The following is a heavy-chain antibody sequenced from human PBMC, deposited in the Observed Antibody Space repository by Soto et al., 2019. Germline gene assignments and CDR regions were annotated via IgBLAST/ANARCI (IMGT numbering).Heavy chain of an antibody. Sequence: SETLSLTCAFYGGSFDDFYWSWVCQSPGKGLEWVGEISHDGGTNYSPSLASRVSISVDTSKNQFSLHLRSVTAADTGLYYCARGQLVWYGDLTPYHRDMDVWGQGTTGTVSS. CDR1: GGSFDDFY. CDR2: ISHDGGT. J-gene: IGHJ6*02. D-gene: IGHD3-10*01. V-gene: IGHV4-34*01. CDR3: ARGQLVWYGDLTPYHRDMDV.